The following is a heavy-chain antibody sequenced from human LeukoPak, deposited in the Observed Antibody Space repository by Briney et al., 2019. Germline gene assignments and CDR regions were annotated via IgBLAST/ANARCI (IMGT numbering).Heavy chain of an antibody. CDR2: IVGSSST. D-gene: IGHD6-13*01. V-gene: IGHV3-21*01. CDR3: ARIGAGSSRDY. J-gene: IGHJ4*02. Sequence: GGSLRLSCAASGFTFSNFAMTWVRQAPGKGLEWVSSIVGSSSTYYADSLKGRFTISRDNAKNSLYLQMNSLRAEDTAVYYCARIGAGSSRDYWGQGTLVTVSP. CDR1: GFTFSNFA.